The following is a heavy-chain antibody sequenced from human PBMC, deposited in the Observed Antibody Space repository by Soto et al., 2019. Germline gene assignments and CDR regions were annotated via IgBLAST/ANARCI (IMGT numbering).Heavy chain of an antibody. V-gene: IGHV1-69*12. Sequence: QVQLVQSGAEVKKPGSSVKVSCKASGGTFSSYAISWVRQAPGQGLEWMGGIMPIFGTAIYAQKFQGRVTITADESTSTAYMGLSSLRSEDTAVYFCARALYGSRASDIWGQGTLVTVSS. D-gene: IGHD3-10*01. CDR3: ARALYGSRASDI. CDR2: IMPIFGTA. J-gene: IGHJ3*02. CDR1: GGTFSSYA.